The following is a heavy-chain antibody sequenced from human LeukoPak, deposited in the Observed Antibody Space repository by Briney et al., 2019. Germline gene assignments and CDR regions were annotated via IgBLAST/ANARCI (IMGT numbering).Heavy chain of an antibody. CDR2: INPSGGST. CDR3: AANIAVAAVVRNWFDP. J-gene: IGHJ5*02. D-gene: IGHD6-19*01. V-gene: IGHV1-46*01. CDR1: GYTFTSYY. Sequence: GASVKVSCKASGYTFTSYYMHWVRQAPGQGLEWMGIINPSGGSTSYTQKFQGRVTMTRDTSTSTAYMELSSLRSEDTAVYYCAANIAVAAVVRNWFDPWGQGTLVTVSS.